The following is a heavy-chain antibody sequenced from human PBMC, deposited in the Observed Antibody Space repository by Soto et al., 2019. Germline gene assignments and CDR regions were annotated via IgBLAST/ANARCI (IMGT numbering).Heavy chain of an antibody. CDR2: IYYSGST. Sequence: PSETLSLTCTVSGGSISSGGYYWNWIRQHPGKGLEGIGYIYYSGSTYYNPSLKSRVTISADTSQHQFSMRPSSVTAADTAVYYCARGGRFGEFTSSYGMDLWGQGTTVTVSS. D-gene: IGHD3-10*01. J-gene: IGHJ6*02. CDR1: GGSISSGGYY. CDR3: ARGGRFGEFTSSYGMDL. V-gene: IGHV4-31*03.